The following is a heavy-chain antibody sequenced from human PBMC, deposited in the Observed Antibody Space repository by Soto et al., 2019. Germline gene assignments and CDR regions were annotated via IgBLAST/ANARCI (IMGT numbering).Heavy chain of an antibody. J-gene: IGHJ4*02. CDR1: GYSFTSHY. V-gene: IGHV1-46*01. CDR2: INPSGDST. Sequence: ASVKVSCKAIGYSFTSHYMHWVRQAPGQRLERMGIINPSGDSTSYAQKFQGRVTMTRDTSTSTVYMELSSLRSEDTAVYYCARSYYDYVWGSYRSAHFDYWGQGTLVTVSS. D-gene: IGHD3-16*02. CDR3: ARSYYDYVWGSYRSAHFDY.